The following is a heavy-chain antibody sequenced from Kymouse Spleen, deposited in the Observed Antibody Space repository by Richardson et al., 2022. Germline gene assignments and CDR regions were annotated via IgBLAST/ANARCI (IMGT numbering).Heavy chain of an antibody. V-gene: IGHV4-4*02. Sequence: QVQLQESGPGLVKPSGTLSLTCAVSGGSISSSNWWSWVRQPPGKGLEWIGEIYHSGSTNYNPSLKSRVTISVDKSKNQFSLKLSSVTAADTAVYYCAGYSSGWSDYYYYGMDVWGQGTTVTVSS. CDR1: GGSISSSNW. CDR3: AGYSSGWSDYYYYGMDV. CDR2: IYHSGST. D-gene: IGHD6-19*01. J-gene: IGHJ6*02.